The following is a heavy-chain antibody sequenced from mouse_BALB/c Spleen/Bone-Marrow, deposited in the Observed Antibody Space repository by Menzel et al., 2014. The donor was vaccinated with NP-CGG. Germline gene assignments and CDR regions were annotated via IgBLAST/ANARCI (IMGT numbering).Heavy chain of an antibody. J-gene: IGHJ4*01. CDR1: GYTFTSYW. V-gene: IGHV1S127*01. Sequence: QAQLQQSGPELVRPGASVKMSCKASGYTFTSYWMHWVKQRPGQGLEWIGMIDPSNSETRLNQKFKDKATLNVDKSSNTAYMQLSSLTSEDSAVYYCARNYRYPRPYAMDYWGQGTSVTVSS. CDR3: ARNYRYPRPYAMDY. D-gene: IGHD2-14*01. CDR2: IDPSNSET.